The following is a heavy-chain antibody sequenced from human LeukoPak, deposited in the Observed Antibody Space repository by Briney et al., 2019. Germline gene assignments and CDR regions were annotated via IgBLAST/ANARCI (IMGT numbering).Heavy chain of an antibody. J-gene: IGHJ3*02. CDR1: GYTFTSYG. CDR2: ISAYNGNT. CDR3: AREQTSSDAFDI. D-gene: IGHD6-6*01. V-gene: IGHV1-18*01. Sequence: ASVKVTCKASGYTFTSYGISWVRQAPGRGLEWMGWISAYNGNTNYAQTLQGRVTMTTDTSTSTAYMELRSLRSDDTAVYYCAREQTSSDAFDIWGQGTMVTVSS.